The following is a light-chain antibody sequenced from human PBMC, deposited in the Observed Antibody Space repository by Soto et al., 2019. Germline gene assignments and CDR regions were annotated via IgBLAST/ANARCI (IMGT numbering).Light chain of an antibody. CDR1: QSVRTH. J-gene: IGKJ1*01. Sequence: EIMMTQSPATLSVSPGESATLSCRSSQSVRTHLAWYQQKPGQAPRLLIHGASTRATGIPDRFRGSGSGTEFTLTISSLQSEDFAVYYCQQYHNWPRTFGQGTKV. CDR3: QQYHNWPRT. V-gene: IGKV3-15*01. CDR2: GAS.